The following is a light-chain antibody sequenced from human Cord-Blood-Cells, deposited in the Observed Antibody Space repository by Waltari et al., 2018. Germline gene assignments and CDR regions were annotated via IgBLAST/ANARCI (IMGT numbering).Light chain of an antibody. CDR1: SIDVGCYNR. CDR3: SSYTRSSTSV. V-gene: IGLV2-18*02. J-gene: IGLJ2*01. Sequence: QSALTQPPSVSGSPGPSVTISCTGTSIDVGCYNRVSWYQQPPGTAPKLMIYEVSNRPSASRDRCSASNSGSTASSTISGLEAEDEADYYCSSYTRSSTSVFGGGTKLTVL. CDR2: EVS.